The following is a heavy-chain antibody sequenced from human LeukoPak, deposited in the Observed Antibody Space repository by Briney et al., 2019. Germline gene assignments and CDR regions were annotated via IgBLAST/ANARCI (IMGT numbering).Heavy chain of an antibody. J-gene: IGHJ4*02. CDR2: ISAYNGNT. D-gene: IGHD3-22*01. Sequence: GASVKVSCKASGYTFTSYGISWVRQAPGQGLEWMGWISAYNGNTNYAQKLQGRVTMTTDTSTSTAYMELRSLRSDDTAVYCCAREPPDCSGSGRDDYWGQGTLVTVSS. CDR3: AREPPDCSGSGRDDY. CDR1: GYTFTSYG. V-gene: IGHV1-18*01.